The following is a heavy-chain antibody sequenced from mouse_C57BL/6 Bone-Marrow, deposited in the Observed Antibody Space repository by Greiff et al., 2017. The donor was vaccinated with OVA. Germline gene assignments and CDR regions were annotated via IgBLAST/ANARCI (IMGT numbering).Heavy chain of an antibody. V-gene: IGHV1-15*01. D-gene: IGHD3-1*01. Sequence: QVQLKQSGAELVRPGASVTLSCKASGYTFTDYEMHWVKQTPVHGLEWIGAIDPETGGTAYNQKFKGKAILTADKSSSTAYMELRSLTSEDSAVYYCTRGGRGYYFDYWGQGTTLTVSS. CDR3: TRGGRGYYFDY. CDR2: IDPETGGT. CDR1: GYTFTDYE. J-gene: IGHJ2*01.